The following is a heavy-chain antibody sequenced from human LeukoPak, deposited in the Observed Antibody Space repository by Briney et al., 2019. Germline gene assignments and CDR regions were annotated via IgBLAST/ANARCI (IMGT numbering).Heavy chain of an antibody. J-gene: IGHJ6*03. V-gene: IGHV4-39*07. CDR2: IHYSGTT. CDR3: ARDRELGREYYYYMDV. D-gene: IGHD7-27*01. Sequence: SETLSLTCTVSGASITNSDFYWNWIRQSPGKGLEWVGRIHYSGTTFYNPSLRSRVIISLDTSNNQVSLRLTFVTAADTAVYYCARDRELGREYYYYMDVWGKGTTVTVSS. CDR1: GASITNSDFY.